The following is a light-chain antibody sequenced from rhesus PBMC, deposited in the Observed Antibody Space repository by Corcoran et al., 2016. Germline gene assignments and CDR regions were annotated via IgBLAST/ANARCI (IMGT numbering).Light chain of an antibody. J-gene: IGKJ3*01. CDR2: GAS. V-gene: IGKV3-53*01. Sequence: QVILTQSPATLSLSPGERATLSCRASQSVSSYFAWYQQKPGPAPRPLIYGASSRATGIPDRVSGSGLGTEFTLTISSLRPEYFAVYYCQKYSSTPYTFGRGTKLDIK. CDR1: QSVSSY. CDR3: QKYSSTPYT.